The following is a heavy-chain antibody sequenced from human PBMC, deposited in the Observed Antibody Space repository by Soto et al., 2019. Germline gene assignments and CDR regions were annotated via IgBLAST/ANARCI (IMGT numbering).Heavy chain of an antibody. V-gene: IGHV3-11*01. CDR3: SRAARHLDY. J-gene: IGHJ4*02. Sequence: QVQLVESGGGLVKPGGSLRLSCTASGFTFSDHYMTWVRQAPGKGLEYISYISESGSATNYADSVKGRFTISRDNAEHSVYLQMNRLTAEDTAVYYCSRAARHLDYWGQGTLVTVSS. CDR2: ISESGSAT. CDR1: GFTFSDHY.